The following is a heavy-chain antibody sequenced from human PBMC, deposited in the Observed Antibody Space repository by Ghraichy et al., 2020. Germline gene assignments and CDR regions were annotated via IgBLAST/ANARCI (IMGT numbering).Heavy chain of an antibody. J-gene: IGHJ4*01. D-gene: IGHD6-19*01. Sequence: SQTLSLTCAVYGGSFSGYYWSWIRQPPGKGLEWIGEMNHSGSTNYNPSLKSRVTISVDTSKNQFSLKLSSVTAADTAVYYCARALGIAVAGIDHWGHGTLVTVSS. CDR2: MNHSGST. CDR3: ARALGIAVAGIDH. CDR1: GGSFSGYY. V-gene: IGHV4-34*01.